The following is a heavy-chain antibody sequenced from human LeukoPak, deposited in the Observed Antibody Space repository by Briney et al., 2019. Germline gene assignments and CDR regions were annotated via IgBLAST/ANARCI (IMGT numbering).Heavy chain of an antibody. D-gene: IGHD7-27*01. CDR2: ISGSGGST. Sequence: GASLRLSCAASGFTFSSYAMSWVRQAPGKGLEWVSAISGSGGSTYYADSVKGRFTISRDNSKNTLYLQMNGLRAEDTAVYYCANLGYGYYYYGMDVWGQGTTVTVSS. CDR3: ANLGYGYYYYGMDV. J-gene: IGHJ6*02. CDR1: GFTFSSYA. V-gene: IGHV3-23*01.